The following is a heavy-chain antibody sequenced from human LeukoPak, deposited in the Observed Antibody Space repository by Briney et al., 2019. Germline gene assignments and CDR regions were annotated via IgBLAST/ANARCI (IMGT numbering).Heavy chain of an antibody. CDR2: ISGSGGTT. CDR3: ARGDCSSTSCSSTPKNWFDP. J-gene: IGHJ5*02. Sequence: GGSLRLSCAASGFTFSNYAMSWVRQAPGKGLEWVSAISGSGGTTYYADSVKGRFTISRDNSMNTLYLQTKSLRAEDTAVFYCARGDCSSTSCSSTPKNWFDPWGQGTLVSVSS. V-gene: IGHV3-23*01. CDR1: GFTFSNYA. D-gene: IGHD2-2*01.